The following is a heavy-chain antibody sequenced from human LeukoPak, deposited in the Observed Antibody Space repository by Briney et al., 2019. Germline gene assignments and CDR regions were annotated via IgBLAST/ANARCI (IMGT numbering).Heavy chain of an antibody. CDR1: GFTFGTYA. Sequence: PGGSLRLSCAASGFTFGTYAMTWVRQAPGKGLEWVSTLSAIRGTTHYADSVKGRFTISRDNSKKTHYLQMNSLRAEDTAIYYCAKGSRTSYYYDSPTDLDASDLWGQGTMVTVSS. D-gene: IGHD3-22*01. CDR2: LSAIRGTT. CDR3: AKGSRTSYYYDSPTDLDASDL. V-gene: IGHV3-23*01. J-gene: IGHJ3*01.